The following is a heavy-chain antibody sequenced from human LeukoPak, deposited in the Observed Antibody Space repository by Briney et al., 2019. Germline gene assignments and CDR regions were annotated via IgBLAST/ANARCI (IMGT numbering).Heavy chain of an antibody. J-gene: IGHJ3*02. D-gene: IGHD1-1*01. V-gene: IGHV1-46*01. CDR1: GYTFTSYY. Sequence: GASVKVSCKASGYTFTSYYMHWVRQAPGQGLEWMGIINPSGGSTSYAQKFQGRVTMTRDTSTSTVYMELSSLRSEGTAVYYCARDELSGQQNDAFDIWGQGTMVTVSS. CDR3: ARDELSGQQNDAFDI. CDR2: INPSGGST.